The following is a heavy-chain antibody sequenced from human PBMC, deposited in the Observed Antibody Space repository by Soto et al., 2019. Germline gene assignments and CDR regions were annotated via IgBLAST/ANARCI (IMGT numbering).Heavy chain of an antibody. CDR3: ARMGQYYDILTGYWSGYYFDY. V-gene: IGHV2-70*11. Sequence: SGPTLVNPTQTLTLPCTFSGFSLSTSGMCVSWIRQPPGKALEWLARIDWDDDKYYSTSLKTRLTISKDTSKNQVVLTMTNMDPVDTATYYCARMGQYYDILTGYWSGYYFDYWGQGTLVTVSS. J-gene: IGHJ4*02. CDR2: IDWDDDK. CDR1: GFSLSTSGMC. D-gene: IGHD3-9*01.